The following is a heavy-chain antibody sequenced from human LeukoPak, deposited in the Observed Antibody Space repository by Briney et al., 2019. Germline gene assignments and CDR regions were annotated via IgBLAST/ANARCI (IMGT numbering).Heavy chain of an antibody. J-gene: IGHJ4*02. Sequence: GGSLRLSCAASGFTFSSYWMSWVRQAPGKGLEWVANIKQDGSEKYYVDSVKGGFTTSRDNAKNSLYLQMNSLRAEDTAVYYCARGTYYYDSSGYSPGNYWGQGTLVTVSS. CDR2: IKQDGSEK. D-gene: IGHD3-22*01. V-gene: IGHV3-7*01. CDR3: ARGTYYYDSSGYSPGNY. CDR1: GFTFSSYW.